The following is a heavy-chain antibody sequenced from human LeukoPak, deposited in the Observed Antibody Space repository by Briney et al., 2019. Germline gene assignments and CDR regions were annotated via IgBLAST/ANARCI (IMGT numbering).Heavy chain of an antibody. CDR2: ISGSGGST. CDR1: GFIFSSYA. Sequence: PGGSLRLSCAASGFIFSSYAMSWVRQAPGKGLEWVSAISGSGGSTYYADSVKGRFTISRDNSKNTLYLQMNSLRAEDTAVYYCAKDKKVAWTIMALDYWGQGTLVTVSS. V-gene: IGHV3-23*01. CDR3: AKDKKVAWTIMALDY. D-gene: IGHD3/OR15-3a*01. J-gene: IGHJ4*02.